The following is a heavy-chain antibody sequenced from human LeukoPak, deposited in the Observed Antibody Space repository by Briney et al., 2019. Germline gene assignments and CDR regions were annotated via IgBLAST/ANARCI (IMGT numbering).Heavy chain of an antibody. D-gene: IGHD2-15*01. CDR1: GGTSNRHA. J-gene: IGHJ4*02. CDR2: IIPNLGTT. Sequence: SVKVSCKASGGTSNRHAISWVRQAPGQGLEGMGRIIPNLGTTNRAQNFQDRVTLTADKSTNTAYMELTSLASDDTAVYYCATTNDGGSYQWGDFFDFWGQGTLVTVSS. CDR3: ATTNDGGSYQWGDFFDF. V-gene: IGHV1-69*04.